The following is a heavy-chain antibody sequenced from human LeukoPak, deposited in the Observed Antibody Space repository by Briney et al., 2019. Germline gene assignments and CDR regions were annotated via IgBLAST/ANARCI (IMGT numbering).Heavy chain of an antibody. CDR2: ISYGGSNK. CDR1: GXTFSSYG. J-gene: IGHJ3*02. CDR3: AKHGSGGLDDAFDI. V-gene: IGHV3-30*18. D-gene: IGHD2-15*01. Sequence: PGRSLRLSCAASGXTFSSYGVRWVRQAPGKGLEWVEVISYGGSNKYYADSVKGRFTISRDNSKNTLYLQMNSLRAEDTAVYYCAKHGSGGLDDAFDIWGQGTMVTVSS.